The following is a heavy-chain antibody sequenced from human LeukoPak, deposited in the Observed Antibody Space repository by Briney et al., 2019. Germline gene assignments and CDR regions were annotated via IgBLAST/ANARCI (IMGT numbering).Heavy chain of an antibody. J-gene: IGHJ6*03. V-gene: IGHV5-51*01. Sequence: GESLKISCKGAGYSFTSYWICWVRQMPGKGLEWMGIIYPGDSDTRYSPSFQGQVTISADKSISTAYLQWSSLKASDTAMYYCARHGSSGDYYYYYYMDVWGKGTTVTVSS. CDR2: IYPGDSDT. CDR3: ARHGSSGDYYYYYYMDV. CDR1: GYSFTSYW. D-gene: IGHD6-6*01.